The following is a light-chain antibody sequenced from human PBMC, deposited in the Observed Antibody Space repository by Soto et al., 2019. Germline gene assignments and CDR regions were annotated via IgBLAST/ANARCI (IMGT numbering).Light chain of an antibody. CDR3: SLYISTDTSHV. J-gene: IGLJ1*01. Sequence: QSALTQPASVSGSPGQSITISCTGASSDVGGYNYVSWYQQHPGKAPKLIIYDVSYRPSGVSDRFSGSKSGNTASLTISGLQAEDEADYHCSLYISTDTSHVFGTGTKVTVL. CDR2: DVS. V-gene: IGLV2-14*03. CDR1: SSDVGGYNY.